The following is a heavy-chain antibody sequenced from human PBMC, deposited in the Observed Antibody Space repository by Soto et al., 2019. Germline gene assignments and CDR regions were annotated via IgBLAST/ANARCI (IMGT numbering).Heavy chain of an antibody. CDR3: ARERPGGARPDP. V-gene: IGHV4-30-4*01. Sequence: QVQLQESGPGLVKPSQTLSLTCTVSGGSISSGDYYWSWIRQPPGKGLEWIGYIYYSGSTYYNPSPKRRVTITVDKAKNQFSLKLSSGTAADTAVDYWARERPGGARPDPWGQGNLGTLSS. J-gene: IGHJ5*02. CDR2: IYYSGST. CDR1: GGSISSGDYY. D-gene: IGHD2-15*01.